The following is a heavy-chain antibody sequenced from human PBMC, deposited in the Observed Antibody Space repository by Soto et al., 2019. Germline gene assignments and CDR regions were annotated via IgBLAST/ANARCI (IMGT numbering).Heavy chain of an antibody. J-gene: IGHJ4*02. CDR1: GYTFTNYG. D-gene: IGHD2-15*01. CDR3: ARDARDSCSGGACFYFDY. Sequence: QVQLVQSGGEVKKPGASVKVSCKASGYTFTNYGISWLRQAPGQGLEWLGWISTYNSNTNSAPRLQGRLTRTTDTSTSTAYMELRSLTSDDTAVYYCARDARDSCSGGACFYFDYWGQGTLVTVSS. CDR2: ISTYNSNT. V-gene: IGHV1-18*04.